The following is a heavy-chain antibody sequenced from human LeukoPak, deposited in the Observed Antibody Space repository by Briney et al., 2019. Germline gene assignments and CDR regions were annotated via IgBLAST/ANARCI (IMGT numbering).Heavy chain of an antibody. V-gene: IGHV4-59*08. CDR1: GGSISSYY. D-gene: IGHD6-13*01. Sequence: SEALSLTCTVSGGSISSYYWSWIRQPPGKGLEWIGYIYYSGSTNYNPSLKSRVTISVDTSKNQFSLKLSSVTAADTAVYYCARRSGIAAAVYYYYGMDVWGQGTTVTVSS. CDR2: IYYSGST. CDR3: ARRSGIAAAVYYYYGMDV. J-gene: IGHJ6*02.